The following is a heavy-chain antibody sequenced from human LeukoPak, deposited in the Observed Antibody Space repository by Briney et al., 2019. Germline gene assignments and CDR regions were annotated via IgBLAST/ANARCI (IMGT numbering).Heavy chain of an antibody. CDR3: ARQEPAASGNFDY. D-gene: IGHD2-2*01. CDR1: GYTFTSYG. CDR2: ISAYNGNT. V-gene: IGHV1-18*01. Sequence: ASVKVSCKASGYTFTSYGISWVRQAPGQGLEWMGWISAYNGNTNYAQKFQGRVTITADESTSTAYMELSSLRSEDTAVYYCARQEPAASGNFDYWGQGTLVTVSS. J-gene: IGHJ4*02.